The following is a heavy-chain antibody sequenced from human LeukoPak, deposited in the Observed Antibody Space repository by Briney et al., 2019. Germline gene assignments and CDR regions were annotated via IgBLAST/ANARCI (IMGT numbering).Heavy chain of an antibody. V-gene: IGHV3-21*01. CDR1: GFTFSSYN. J-gene: IGHJ6*04. Sequence: GGSLRLSCAASGFTFSSYNMNWVRQAPGKGLEWVSSISSSSSYIYYADSLKGRFTISRDNAKNSLYLQMNSLRAEDTAVYYCAELGITMIGGVWGKGTTVTISS. CDR3: AELGITMIGGV. CDR2: ISSSSSYI. D-gene: IGHD3-10*02.